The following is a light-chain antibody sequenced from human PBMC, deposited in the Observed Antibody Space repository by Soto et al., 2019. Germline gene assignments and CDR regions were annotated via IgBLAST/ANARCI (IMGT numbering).Light chain of an antibody. Sequence: QSALTQPASVSGSPGQSITISCTGTSSDIGAFTFVSWYQQHPGKDPKLMIFDVNRRPSGVSDRFSGSKSGNTASLTISGLQAEDEGDYYCSSYTSSSTHVFGSGTKVTVL. CDR1: SSDIGAFTF. CDR3: SSYTSSSTHV. CDR2: DVN. V-gene: IGLV2-14*03. J-gene: IGLJ1*01.